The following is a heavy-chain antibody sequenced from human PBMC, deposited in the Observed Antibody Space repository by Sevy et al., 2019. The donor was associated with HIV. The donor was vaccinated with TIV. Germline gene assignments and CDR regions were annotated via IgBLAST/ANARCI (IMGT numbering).Heavy chain of an antibody. Sequence: GGSRRLSCAASGFTFSSYSMNWVRQAPGKGLEWVSYISSSRSTIYYADSVKGRFTISRDNAKNSLYLQMNSLRAEDTAVYYCARDRCSSTSCYRDYYYGMDVWGQGTTVTVSS. CDR2: ISSSRSTI. J-gene: IGHJ6*02. V-gene: IGHV3-48*01. CDR3: ARDRCSSTSCYRDYYYGMDV. CDR1: GFTFSSYS. D-gene: IGHD2-2*02.